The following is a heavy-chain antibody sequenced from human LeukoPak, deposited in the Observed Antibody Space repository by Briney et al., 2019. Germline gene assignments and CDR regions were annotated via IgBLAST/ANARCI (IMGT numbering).Heavy chain of an antibody. CDR2: IYHSGST. J-gene: IGHJ4*02. D-gene: IGHD1-26*01. CDR1: GGSISSGGYY. V-gene: IGHV4-30-2*01. Sequence: KPSETLSLTCTVSGGSISSGGYYWSWIRQPPGKALEWIGYIYHSGSTYYNPSLNSRVTISLDRSKNQFSLNLNSVTAADTAMYFCARHASFHGNFDYWGQGTLVTVSS. CDR3: ARHASFHGNFDY.